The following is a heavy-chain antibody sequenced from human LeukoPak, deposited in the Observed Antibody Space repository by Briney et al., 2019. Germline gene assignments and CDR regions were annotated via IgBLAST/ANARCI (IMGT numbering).Heavy chain of an antibody. Sequence: GGSLRLSCAASGFTFSSHGMHWVRQAPGKGLEWVAVISYDGSNKYYADSVKGRFTISRDNSKNTLYLQMNSLRAENTAVYYCAKDFVPPYYYYGSGSSYRAPTFDPWGQGTLVTVSS. CDR2: ISYDGSNK. J-gene: IGHJ5*02. CDR3: AKDFVPPYYYYGSGSSYRAPTFDP. D-gene: IGHD3-10*01. CDR1: GFTFSSHG. V-gene: IGHV3-30*18.